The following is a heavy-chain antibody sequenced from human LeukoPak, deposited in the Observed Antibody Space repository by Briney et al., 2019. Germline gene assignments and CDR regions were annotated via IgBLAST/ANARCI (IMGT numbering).Heavy chain of an antibody. CDR3: ARDLLRSDAFDI. Sequence: GASVKVSCKASGGTFSSYAISWVRQAPGQGLEWMGRIIPIFGTANYAQKFQGRVTITTDESTSTAYMELSSLRSEDTAVYYCARDLLRSDAFDIWGQGTMVTVSS. V-gene: IGHV1-69*05. CDR1: GGTFSSYA. J-gene: IGHJ3*02. CDR2: IIPIFGTA. D-gene: IGHD4-17*01.